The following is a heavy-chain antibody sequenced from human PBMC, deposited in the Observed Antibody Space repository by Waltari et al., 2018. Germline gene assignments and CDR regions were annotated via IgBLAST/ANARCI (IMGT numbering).Heavy chain of an antibody. D-gene: IGHD2-2*01. J-gene: IGHJ4*02. Sequence: QVQLQQWGAGLLKPSETLSLTCAVYGGSFSGYYWSWIRQPPGKGLQWSGEINHSGSTNYNPSLKSRVTISVDTSKNQFSLKLSSVTAADTAVYYCARDRLLGYCSSTSCYPRRGYFDYWGQGTLVTVSS. V-gene: IGHV4-34*01. CDR1: GGSFSGYY. CDR2: INHSGST. CDR3: ARDRLLGYCSSTSCYPRRGYFDY.